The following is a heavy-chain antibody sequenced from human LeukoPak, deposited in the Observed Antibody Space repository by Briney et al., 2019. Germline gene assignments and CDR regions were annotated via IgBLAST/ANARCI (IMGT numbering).Heavy chain of an antibody. V-gene: IGHV3-23*01. J-gene: IGHJ4*02. Sequence: GGFLRLSCAASGFTLCSYAMSWVRQAPGKGLEGVSGISGSGGSTYYADSVKGRFTISRDHSKSTLYLQMNSLTAEDTATYYCAKVVAREITLIVVANDNWGQGTLVTVSS. CDR2: ISGSGGST. CDR3: AKVVAREITLIVVANDN. CDR1: GFTLCSYA. D-gene: IGHD3-22*01.